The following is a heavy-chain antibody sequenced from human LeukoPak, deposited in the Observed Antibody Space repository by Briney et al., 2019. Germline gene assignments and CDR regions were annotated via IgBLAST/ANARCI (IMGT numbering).Heavy chain of an antibody. J-gene: IGHJ6*02. V-gene: IGHV1-69*13. CDR2: IIPIFGTA. CDR3: ARDGNNPYPYYYYGMDV. Sequence: ASVKVSCKASGGTFSSYAISWVRQAPGQGLEWMGGIIPIFGTANYAQKFQGRVTITADESTSTAYMELSSLRSEDTAVYYCARDGNNPYPYYYYGMDVWGQGTTATVSS. CDR1: GGTFSSYA. D-gene: IGHD1-14*01.